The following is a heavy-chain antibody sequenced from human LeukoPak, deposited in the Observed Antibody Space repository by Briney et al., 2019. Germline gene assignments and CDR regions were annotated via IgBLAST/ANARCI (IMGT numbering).Heavy chain of an antibody. CDR1: GFTFSSYW. V-gene: IGHV3-74*01. Sequence: TGGSLRLSCAASGFTFSSYWMHWVRQAPGKGLVWVSRINDDGIGTSYADSVRGRFTISRDKFKNTLYLQMNSLRAEDRAVYYCAKMAWYSSTWSDWVLSPFDYWGQGTLVTVSS. CDR2: INDDGIGT. D-gene: IGHD6-13*01. J-gene: IGHJ4*02. CDR3: AKMAWYSSTWSDWVLSPFDY.